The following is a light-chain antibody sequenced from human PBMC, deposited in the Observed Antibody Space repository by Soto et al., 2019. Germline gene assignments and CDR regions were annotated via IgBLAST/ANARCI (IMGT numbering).Light chain of an antibody. J-gene: IGLJ1*01. CDR2: GNS. V-gene: IGLV1-40*01. Sequence: QSVLPQPPSVSGAPGQRVTISCTGSSSNIGAGYDVHWYQQLPGTAPKLLIYGNSNRPSGVPDRFSGSKSGTSASLAITGLQAEDEADYYCQSHDSSLSVYVFGTGSKVTVL. CDR3: QSHDSSLSVYV. CDR1: SSNIGAGYD.